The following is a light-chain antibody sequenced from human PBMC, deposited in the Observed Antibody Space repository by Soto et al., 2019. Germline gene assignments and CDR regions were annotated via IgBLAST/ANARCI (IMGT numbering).Light chain of an antibody. CDR2: EVS. CDR1: SSDIGNYDF. V-gene: IGLV2-14*01. CDR3: SSYTTSTSINL. J-gene: IGLJ2*01. Sequence: QSALTQPASVSGSPGQSLTISCTGTSSDIGNYDFVSWYQQVPGTAPKAMIYEVSSRPSGVSNRFSGSKSGNTASLTISGLQDEDEADYDCSSYTTSTSINLFGAGTKLTV.